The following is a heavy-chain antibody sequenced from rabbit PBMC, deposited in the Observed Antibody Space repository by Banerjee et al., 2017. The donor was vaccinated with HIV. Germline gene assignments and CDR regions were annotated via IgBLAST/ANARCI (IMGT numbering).Heavy chain of an antibody. J-gene: IGHJ6*01. CDR2: IYAGSSGST. CDR3: ARDTGSSFSSYGMDL. D-gene: IGHD8-1*01. V-gene: IGHV1S40*01. CDR1: GFSFSSSYY. Sequence: QSLEESGGDLVKPGASLTLTCTASGFSFSSSYYMCWVRQAPGKGLEWIACIYAGSSGSTWYATWAKGRFTIAKTSSTTVTLQMTSLTAADTATYFCARDTGSSFSSYGMDLWGQGTLVTVS.